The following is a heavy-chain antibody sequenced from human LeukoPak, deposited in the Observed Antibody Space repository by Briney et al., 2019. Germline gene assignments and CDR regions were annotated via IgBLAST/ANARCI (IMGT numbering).Heavy chain of an antibody. J-gene: IGHJ4*02. CDR3: ARDFSGALWFGEP. CDR2: INPNSGGT. V-gene: IGHV1-2*02. D-gene: IGHD3-10*01. CDR1: GYTFTGYY. Sequence: AASVKVSCKASGYTFTGYYMHWVRQAPGQGLEWMGWINPNSGGTNYAQKLQGRVTMTRDTSISTAYMELSRLRSDDTAVYYCARDFSGALWFGEPRGQGTLVTVSS.